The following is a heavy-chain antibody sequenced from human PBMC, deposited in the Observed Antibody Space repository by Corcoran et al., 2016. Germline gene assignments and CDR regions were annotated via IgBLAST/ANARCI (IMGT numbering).Heavy chain of an antibody. CDR2: INHSGST. Sequence: QVQLQQWGAGLLKPSETLSLTCAVYGGSFSGYYWSWIRQPPGKGLEWIGEINHSGSTNYNPSLKSRVTISVDTSKNQFSLKLSSVTAADTAVYSGARGVGSVMVVVTRGYYFDYWGQGTLVTVSS. CDR3: ARGVGSVMVVVTRGYYFDY. D-gene: IGHD3-22*01. V-gene: IGHV4-34*01. J-gene: IGHJ4*02. CDR1: GGSFSGYY.